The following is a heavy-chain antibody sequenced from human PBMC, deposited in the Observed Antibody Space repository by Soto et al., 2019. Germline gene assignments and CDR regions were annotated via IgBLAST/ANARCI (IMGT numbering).Heavy chain of an antibody. D-gene: IGHD3-3*01. V-gene: IGHV1-18*04. CDR2: ISAYNGNT. CDR3: ARERFSPYTYYFDY. J-gene: IGHJ4*02. Sequence: ASVKVSCKASGYTFTSYGISCVRQAPGQGLEWMGWISAYNGNTNYAQKLQGRVTMTTDTSTSTAYMELRSLRSDDTAVYYCARERFSPYTYYFDYWGQGTLVTVSS. CDR1: GYTFTSYG.